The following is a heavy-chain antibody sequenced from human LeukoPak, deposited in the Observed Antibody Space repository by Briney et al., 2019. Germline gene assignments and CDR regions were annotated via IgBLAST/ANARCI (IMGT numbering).Heavy chain of an antibody. CDR1: GYSFTSYW. CDR2: IYPGDSDT. V-gene: IGHV5-51*01. J-gene: IGHJ4*02. D-gene: IGHD5-18*01. Sequence: GESLKISCKGSGYSFTSYWIGWVRQMPGKGLEWMGIIYPGDSDTRYSPSFQGQVTISADKSIGTAYLQWSSLKASDTAMYYCATRGYSYGHPFDYWGQGTLVTVSS. CDR3: ATRGYSYGHPFDY.